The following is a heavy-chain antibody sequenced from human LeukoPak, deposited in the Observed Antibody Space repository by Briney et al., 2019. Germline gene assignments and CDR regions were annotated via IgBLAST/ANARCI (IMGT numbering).Heavy chain of an antibody. Sequence: PGGSLRLSCASSGFTFSTYAMSWVRQAPGKGLEYVSAISSDGGTTYYADSVKGRFTISRDNSKNTLDLQMSSLRAEDTAVYFCVKGGVVTTRSFDSWGQGTLVTVSS. CDR3: VKGGVVTTRSFDS. CDR1: GFTFSTYA. J-gene: IGHJ4*02. CDR2: ISSDGGTT. V-gene: IGHV3-64D*06. D-gene: IGHD3-3*01.